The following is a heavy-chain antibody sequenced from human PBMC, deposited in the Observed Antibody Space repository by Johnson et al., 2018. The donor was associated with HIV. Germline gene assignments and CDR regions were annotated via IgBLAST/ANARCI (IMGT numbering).Heavy chain of an antibody. Sequence: QVQLVESGGGLVQPGGSLRLSCAASGFTFSSYAMHWVRQAPGKGLEWVAVISYDGSNKYYADSVKGRFTISRDNSKNTLYLQMNSLRAEDTAVYYCAKGERYYNFWSGYQDAFDSWGQGTMVTVSS. CDR2: ISYDGSNK. CDR1: GFTFSSYA. J-gene: IGHJ3*02. CDR3: AKGERYYNFWSGYQDAFDS. V-gene: IGHV3-30-3*01. D-gene: IGHD3-3*01.